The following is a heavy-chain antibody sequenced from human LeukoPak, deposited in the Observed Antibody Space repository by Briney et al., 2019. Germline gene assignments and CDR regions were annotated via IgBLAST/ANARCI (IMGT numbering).Heavy chain of an antibody. CDR2: INHSGST. V-gene: IGHV4-34*01. CDR3: ARGYCSSTSCYTHNWFDP. J-gene: IGHJ5*02. CDR1: GGSFSGYY. Sequence: PSETLSLTCAVYGGSFSGYYWSWIRQPPGKGLEWIGEINHSGSTNYNPSLKSRVTISVDTSKNQFSLKLSSVTAADTAVYYCARGYCSSTSCYTHNWFDPWGQGTLVTVSS. D-gene: IGHD2-2*02.